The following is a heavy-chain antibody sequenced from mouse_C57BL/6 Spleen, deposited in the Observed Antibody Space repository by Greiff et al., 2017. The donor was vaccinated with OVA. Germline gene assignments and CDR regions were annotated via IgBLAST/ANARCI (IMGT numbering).Heavy chain of an antibody. D-gene: IGHD1-1*01. CDR3: ARWGFYYYYFDY. CDR1: GYAFSSYW. CDR2: LYPGDGDT. J-gene: IGHJ2*01. V-gene: IGHV1-80*01. Sequence: VQLQQSGAELVKPGASVKISCKASGYAFSSYWMNWVKQRPGKGLEWIGQLYPGDGDTNYNGKFKGKATLTADKSSSTAYMQLSSLTSEDSAVYFCARWGFYYYYFDYWGQGTTLTVSS.